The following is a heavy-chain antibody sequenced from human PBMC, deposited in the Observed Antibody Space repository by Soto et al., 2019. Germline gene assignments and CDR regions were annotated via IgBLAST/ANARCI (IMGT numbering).Heavy chain of an antibody. CDR1: EFTFDDYT. J-gene: IGHJ6*02. Sequence: GGSLRLSCAASEFTFDDYTMHWVRQAPGKGLEWVSLISWDGGSTYYADSVKGRFTISRDNSKNSLYLQMNSLRTEDTALYYCAKDRVGATPQTYGMDVWGQGTTVTVSS. V-gene: IGHV3-43*01. CDR2: ISWDGGST. D-gene: IGHD1-26*01. CDR3: AKDRVGATPQTYGMDV.